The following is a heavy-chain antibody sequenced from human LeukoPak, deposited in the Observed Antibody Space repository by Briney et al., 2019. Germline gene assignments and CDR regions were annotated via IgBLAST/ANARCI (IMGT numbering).Heavy chain of an antibody. V-gene: IGHV1-2*02. Sequence: GASVKVSCKASGYTFTGYYMHWVRQAPGQGLEWMGWINPNSGDTNYAQNFLGRVTMTRETSISTAYMELSRLTSDDTAMYYCASALRGYCSSTSCYLIDYWGQGSLVTVSS. J-gene: IGHJ4*02. CDR1: GYTFTGYY. CDR3: ASALRGYCSSTSCYLIDY. CDR2: INPNSGDT. D-gene: IGHD2-2*01.